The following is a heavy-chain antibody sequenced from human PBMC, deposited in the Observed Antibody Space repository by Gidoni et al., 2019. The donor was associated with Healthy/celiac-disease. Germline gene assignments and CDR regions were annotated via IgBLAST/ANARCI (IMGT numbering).Heavy chain of an antibody. V-gene: IGHV4-39*01. J-gene: IGHJ3*02. Sequence: QLQLQESGPGLVKPSETLSLTCTVSGRSISRSSYYWGWIRQHPGKGLEGIGSIYYSGSNHYNPSLKSRVTISVDTSKNQFSLKLSSVTAADTAVYYCARPGGGYDFWSGYSDAFDIWGQGTMVTVSS. CDR1: GRSISRSSYY. CDR3: ARPGGGYDFWSGYSDAFDI. CDR2: IYYSGSN. D-gene: IGHD3-3*01.